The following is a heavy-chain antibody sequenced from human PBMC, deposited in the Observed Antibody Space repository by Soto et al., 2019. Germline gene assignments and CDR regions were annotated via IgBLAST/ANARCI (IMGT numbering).Heavy chain of an antibody. Sequence: GGSLRLSCAASGFTFSSYSMNWVRQAPGKGLEWVSSISSSSSYIYYADSVKGRFTISRDNAKNSLYLQMNSLRAKDTAVYYCARVGQPPADGMDVWGQGTTVTVSS. J-gene: IGHJ6*02. CDR3: ARVGQPPADGMDV. CDR1: GFTFSSYS. D-gene: IGHD5-18*01. V-gene: IGHV3-21*01. CDR2: ISSSSSYI.